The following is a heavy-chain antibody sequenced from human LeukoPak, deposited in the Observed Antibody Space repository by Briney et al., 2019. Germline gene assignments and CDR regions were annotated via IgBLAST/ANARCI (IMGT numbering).Heavy chain of an antibody. CDR1: GGSISIYY. CDR2: IYNSGST. CDR3: VRDRELHY. J-gene: IGHJ4*02. V-gene: IGHV4-59*01. D-gene: IGHD1-7*01. Sequence: ETLPLTCTVSGGSISIYYWSWVRQPPGKGLEWIGYIYNSGSTTYNPSLKSRATISVDTSKNQFSLKLTSMTAADTAFYYCVRDRELHYWGQGILVTVSS.